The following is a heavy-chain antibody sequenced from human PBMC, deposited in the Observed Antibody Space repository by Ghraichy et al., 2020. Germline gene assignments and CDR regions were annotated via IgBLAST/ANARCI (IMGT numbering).Heavy chain of an antibody. CDR3: ARASKVVRFFYYDGMDV. CDR2: ITSSSRTI. V-gene: IGHV3-48*02. Sequence: GGSLRLSCVGSGFTFSGYSMNWVRQSPGKGLEWVSYITSSSRTISYADSVKGRFTISRDNAQNSLYLQMNSLRDEDTAVYYCARASKVVRFFYYDGMDVWGQGTTGTV. CDR1: GFTFSGYS. J-gene: IGHJ6*02. D-gene: IGHD4-23*01.